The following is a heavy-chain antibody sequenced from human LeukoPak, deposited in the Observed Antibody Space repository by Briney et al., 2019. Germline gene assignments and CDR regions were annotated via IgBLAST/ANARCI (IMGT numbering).Heavy chain of an antibody. D-gene: IGHD3-10*01. CDR2: ISYDGSNK. CDR1: RFTFSSYA. J-gene: IGHJ4*02. Sequence: GGSLRLSCAASRFTFSSYAMHWVRQAPGKGLEWVAVISYDGSNKYYADSVKGRFTISRDNSKNTLYLQMNSLRAEDTAVYYCARDPSMARGVYFDYWGQGTLVTVSS. V-gene: IGHV3-30*04. CDR3: ARDPSMARGVYFDY.